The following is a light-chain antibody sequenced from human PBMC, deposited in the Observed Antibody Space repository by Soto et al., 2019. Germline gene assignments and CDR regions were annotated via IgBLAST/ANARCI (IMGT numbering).Light chain of an antibody. J-gene: IGLJ3*02. CDR1: ISNIGKDT. CDR2: NDD. Sequence: QSVLTQPPSVSGTPGLRVNISCSGGISNIGKDTVNWSQQLPGTAPKLLMFNDDKRPSGVPDRFSGSRSGTSDSLAISGLKSDDEAVYFCSTWDDSLNGWVFGGGTKLTVL. V-gene: IGLV1-44*01. CDR3: STWDDSLNGWV.